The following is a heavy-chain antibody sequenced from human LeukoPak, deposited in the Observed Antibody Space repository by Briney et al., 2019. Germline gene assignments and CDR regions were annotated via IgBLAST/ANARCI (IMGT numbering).Heavy chain of an antibody. CDR2: INPNSGGT. V-gene: IGHV1-2*02. CDR3: ARDSYYDSSGYYSSEYFQH. CDR1: GYXFTGYY. J-gene: IGHJ1*01. D-gene: IGHD3-22*01. Sequence: ASVKVSCRASGYXFTGYYIHWVRQAPGQGLEWMGWINPNSGGTNYAQKFQGRVTMTRDTSISTAYMELSRLRSDDTAVYYCARDSYYDSSGYYSSEYFQHWGQGTLVTVSS.